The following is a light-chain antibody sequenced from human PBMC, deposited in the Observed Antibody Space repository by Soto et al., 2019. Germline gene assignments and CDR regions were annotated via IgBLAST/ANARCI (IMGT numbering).Light chain of an antibody. CDR3: QQRTDRPPWT. CDR1: QGISSY. V-gene: IGKV1-9*01. J-gene: IGKJ1*01. CDR2: AAS. Sequence: SASVGDRVTLTCRASQGISSYLAWYQQKPGKAPKLLIYAASTLQSGVPARFRGSGSGTDFTLSISSLEPEDFAVYYCQQRTDRPPWTFGQGTKVDI.